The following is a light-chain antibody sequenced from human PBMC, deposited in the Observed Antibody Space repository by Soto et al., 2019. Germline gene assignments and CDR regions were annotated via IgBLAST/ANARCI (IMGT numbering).Light chain of an antibody. CDR2: EVS. Sequence: QAVVTQPPSASGSPGQSVTISCTGTSSDVGAYKYVSWYLQHPGKAPKLMIYEVSKRPSGVPDRFSGAKSGNTASLTVSGLQAEDEADYYCCSYAGGNSLVFGGGTKLTVL. CDR3: CSYAGGNSLV. V-gene: IGLV2-8*01. CDR1: SSDVGAYKY. J-gene: IGLJ2*01.